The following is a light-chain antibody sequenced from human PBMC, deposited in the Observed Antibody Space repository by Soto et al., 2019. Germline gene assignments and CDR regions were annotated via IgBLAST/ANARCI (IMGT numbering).Light chain of an antibody. Sequence: EIVMTQSPATLSVSPGEIATLSCRASQSVSSNLAWYQQNPGQAPRLLIYGASSRATGIPDRFSGSGSGTDFTLTIRRLEPEDFAVYYCQQYGSSYPWTFGQGTKVDNK. CDR3: QQYGSSYPWT. J-gene: IGKJ1*01. V-gene: IGKV3-20*01. CDR1: QSVSSN. CDR2: GAS.